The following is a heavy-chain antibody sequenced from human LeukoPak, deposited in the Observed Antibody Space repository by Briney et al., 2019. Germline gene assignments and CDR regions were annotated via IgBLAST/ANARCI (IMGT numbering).Heavy chain of an antibody. V-gene: IGHV3-7*03. CDR1: GFTFSSYW. J-gene: IGHJ3*02. Sequence: GGSLRLSCAASGFTFSSYWMSWVRQAPGKGLEWVANIKQDGSEKYYVDYVKGRFTISRDNSKNTLYLHMNSLRAEDTAVYYCARVRKDGYKYFGDAFDIWGQGTMVTVSS. CDR2: IKQDGSEK. D-gene: IGHD5-24*01. CDR3: ARVRKDGYKYFGDAFDI.